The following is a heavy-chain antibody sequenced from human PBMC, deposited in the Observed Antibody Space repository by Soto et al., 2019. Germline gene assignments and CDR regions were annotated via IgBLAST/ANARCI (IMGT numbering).Heavy chain of an antibody. V-gene: IGHV3-53*02. CDR1: GFTVSSKY. CDR3: ARKSSGYFLFDY. CDR2: IYSGGST. Sequence: EVQLVETGGGLIQPGGSLRLSCAASGFTVSSKYMSWVRQAPGKGLEWVSVIYSGGSTYYADSVKGRFTISRDNSKNTLYLQMNSLRAEDTAVYYCARKSSGYFLFDYWGQGTLVTVSS. D-gene: IGHD5-12*01. J-gene: IGHJ4*02.